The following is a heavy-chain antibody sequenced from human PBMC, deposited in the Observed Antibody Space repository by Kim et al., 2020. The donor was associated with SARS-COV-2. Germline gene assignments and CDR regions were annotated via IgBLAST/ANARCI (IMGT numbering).Heavy chain of an antibody. J-gene: IGHJ4*02. CDR3: ARDQEQLNY. CDR2: SQK. V-gene: IGHV3-7*01. Sequence: SQKNIVDSVRGRFTIPRDNAKNSLYLQMNSLRVEDTAVYYCARDQEQLNYWGQGSLVTVSS. D-gene: IGHD2-2*01.